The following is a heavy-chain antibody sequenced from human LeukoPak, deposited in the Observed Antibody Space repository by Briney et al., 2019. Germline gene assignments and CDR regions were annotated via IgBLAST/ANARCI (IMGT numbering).Heavy chain of an antibody. CDR3: ARGGFGHNMDV. D-gene: IGHD3-3*01. CDR1: EFTFSNYW. Sequence: GSLRLSCVASEFTFSNYWLHWVRQAPGKGPVWVSRINSDGSNIIYADSVKGRFTISRDNAKNTVYLQMNSLRVEDTAIYYCARGGFGHNMDVWGKGTTVTVSS. CDR2: INSDGSNI. V-gene: IGHV3-74*01. J-gene: IGHJ6*03.